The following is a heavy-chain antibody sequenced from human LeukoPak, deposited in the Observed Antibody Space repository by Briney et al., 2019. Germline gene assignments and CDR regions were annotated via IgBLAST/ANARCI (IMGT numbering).Heavy chain of an antibody. CDR1: GFTFSSYA. CDR2: ISYDESNK. V-gene: IGHV3-30*04. D-gene: IGHD5-24*01. Sequence: GGSLRLSCAASGFTFSSYAMHWVRQAPGKGLEWVAVISYDESNKYYADSVKGRFTISRDNSKNTLYLQMNSLRAEDTAVYYCARGKRWLDYWGQGTLVTVSS. J-gene: IGHJ4*02. CDR3: ARGKRWLDY.